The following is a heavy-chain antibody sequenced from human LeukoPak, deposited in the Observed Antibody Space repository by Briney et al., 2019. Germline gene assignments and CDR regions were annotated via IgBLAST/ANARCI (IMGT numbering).Heavy chain of an antibody. J-gene: IGHJ2*01. D-gene: IGHD4-17*01. CDR1: EFTFTSHT. CDR3: AKDILATVTTDWYFDL. V-gene: IGHV3-21*04. Sequence: GGTLRLSCAASEFTFTSHTMNWVRQAPGKGLEWVSSISSSSSYIFYADSVKGRFTISRDNAKNSLYLQMNSLRAEDTALYYCAKDILATVTTDWYFDLWGRGTLVTVSS. CDR2: ISSSSSYI.